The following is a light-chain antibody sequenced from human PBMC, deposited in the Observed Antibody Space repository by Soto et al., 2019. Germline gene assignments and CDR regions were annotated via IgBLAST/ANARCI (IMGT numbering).Light chain of an antibody. CDR1: QSVTGDK. V-gene: IGKV3-20*01. J-gene: IGKJ2*01. CDR2: GRS. Sequence: EIVLTQSPGPLSLSPGNSAALSCRASQSVTGDKVAWYQQRPGQAPRLLIYGRSTRATDIPARFRGSGFGTDYTLTINRLEPEDFALYYCQQYGNSPFTFGQGTKLEI. CDR3: QQYGNSPFT.